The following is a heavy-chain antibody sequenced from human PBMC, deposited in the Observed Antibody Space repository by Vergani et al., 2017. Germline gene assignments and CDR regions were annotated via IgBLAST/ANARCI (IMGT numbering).Heavy chain of an antibody. Sequence: EVQLVESGGGLVQPGGSLRLSCAASGFTFSSYEMNWVRQAPGKGLEWVSYISSSGSTIYYADSVKGRFTISRDNAKNSLYLQMNSLRAGDTAVYYCASTTIFTGHGYWGQGTLVTVSS. V-gene: IGHV3-48*03. J-gene: IGHJ4*02. CDR3: ASTTIFTGHGY. CDR2: ISSSGSTI. D-gene: IGHD2/OR15-2a*01. CDR1: GFTFSSYE.